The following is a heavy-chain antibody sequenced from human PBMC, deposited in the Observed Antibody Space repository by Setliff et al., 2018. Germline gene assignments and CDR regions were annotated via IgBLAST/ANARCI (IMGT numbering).Heavy chain of an antibody. J-gene: IGHJ3*02. CDR3: ARDVFPYHYEGAFDI. Sequence: GASVKVSCNASGYTFTSHYMHWVRQAAGLGLEWMGTINPSSGRTSYAQKFQGRVTMTRDTSTSTVYMDMSSLRSEDPAVYYCARDVFPYHYEGAFDIWGQGTMVTVSS. D-gene: IGHD3-22*01. CDR1: GYTFTSHY. V-gene: IGHV1-46*01. CDR2: INPSSGRT.